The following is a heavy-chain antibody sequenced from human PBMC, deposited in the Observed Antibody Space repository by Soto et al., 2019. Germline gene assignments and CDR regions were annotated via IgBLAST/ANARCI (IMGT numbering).Heavy chain of an antibody. Sequence: SETLSLTYTVSGGSISSGGCYWSWIRQHPGKGLEWIGYIYYSGSTYYNPSLKSRVTISVDTSKNQFSLMLSSVTAADTAVYYCARDLAAPSPYYYYGMDVWGLGTTVTVSS. CDR2: IYYSGST. V-gene: IGHV4-31*03. CDR3: ARDLAAPSPYYYYGMDV. CDR1: GGSISSGGCY. D-gene: IGHD6-6*01. J-gene: IGHJ6*02.